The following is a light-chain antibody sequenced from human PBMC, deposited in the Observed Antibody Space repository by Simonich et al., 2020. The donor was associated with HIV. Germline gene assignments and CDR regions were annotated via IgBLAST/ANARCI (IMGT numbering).Light chain of an antibody. Sequence: DIQMTQSPSTLSASVGDRVTITCRASQSISSWLAWYQQKPGKAPKLLLYTASRLESGVPSRFSGSGSGTDYTLTISTLQPEDFATYYCQQYYSTPQFGQGTKVEIK. V-gene: IGKV1-NL1*01. J-gene: IGKJ1*01. CDR3: QQYYSTPQ. CDR2: TAS. CDR1: QSISSW.